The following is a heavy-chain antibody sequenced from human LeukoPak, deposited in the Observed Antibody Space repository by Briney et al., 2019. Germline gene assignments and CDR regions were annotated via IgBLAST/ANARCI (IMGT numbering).Heavy chain of an antibody. CDR1: GGTFSSYA. CDR3: ATRRGKRGYSGYDSVGFDY. J-gene: IGHJ4*02. V-gene: IGHV1-69*13. D-gene: IGHD5-12*01. Sequence: TVKVSCKASGGTFSSYAISWVRQAPGQGLEWMGGIITIVGTPNYAQKFQGRVTITADESTSTAYMELSSLRSEDTAVYYCATRRGKRGYSGYDSVGFDYWGQGTLVTVSS. CDR2: IITIVGTP.